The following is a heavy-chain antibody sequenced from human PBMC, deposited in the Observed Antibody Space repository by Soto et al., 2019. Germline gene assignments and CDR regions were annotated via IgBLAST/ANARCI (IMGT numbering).Heavy chain of an antibody. CDR2: ISGSGSNT. Sequence: PGGSLRLSXAASGFTFSSYAMSWVRQAPGKGLEWVSTISGSGSNTYYADSVKGRFTISRDNSKNALYLQMNSLRAEDTAVYYCAKPSGLAAAGSAFDYWGQGTLVTVSS. D-gene: IGHD6-13*01. V-gene: IGHV3-23*01. CDR3: AKPSGLAAAGSAFDY. J-gene: IGHJ4*02. CDR1: GFTFSSYA.